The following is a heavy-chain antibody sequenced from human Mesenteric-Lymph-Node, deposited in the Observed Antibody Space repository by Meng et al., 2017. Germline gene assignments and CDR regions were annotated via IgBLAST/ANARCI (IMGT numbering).Heavy chain of an antibody. D-gene: IGHD1-7*01. Sequence: QVQLQESGPGLVKPSQTLSLTCTVSGGSISSGGYYWSWIRQPPGKGLEWIGYIYHSGSTYYNPSLKSRVTISVDRSKNQFSLKLSSVTAADTAVYYCGRDQGRELINHWGQGTLVTVSS. CDR1: GGSISSGGYY. CDR2: IYHSGST. CDR3: GRDQGRELINH. J-gene: IGHJ4*02. V-gene: IGHV4-30-4*01.